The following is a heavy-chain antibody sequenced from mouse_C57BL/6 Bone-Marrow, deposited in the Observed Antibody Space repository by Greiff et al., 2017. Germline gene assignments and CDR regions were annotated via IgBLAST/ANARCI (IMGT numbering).Heavy chain of an antibody. J-gene: IGHJ3*01. CDR1: GYTFTSYW. D-gene: IGHD2-5*01. V-gene: IGHV1-61*01. CDR2: IYPSDSET. CDR3: ARGVYSNYGAY. Sequence: QVQLQQPGAELVRPGSSVKLSCKASGYTFTSYWMDWVKQRPGQGLEWIGNIYPSDSETHYNQKFKDKAPLTVDKSSSTAYMQLSSLTSEDSAVYYCARGVYSNYGAYWGQGTLVTVSA.